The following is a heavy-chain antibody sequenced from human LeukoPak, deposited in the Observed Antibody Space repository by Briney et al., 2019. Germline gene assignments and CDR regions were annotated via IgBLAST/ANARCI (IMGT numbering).Heavy chain of an antibody. CDR1: GFTFNRYA. CDR2: ISYDGSNK. Sequence: PGGSLRLSCEASGFTFNRYAFHWVRQAPGKGLEWVALISYDGSNKYTADSVKGRFTISRDSSKNTLFLQMDSLRTEDTAMYYCARTDSSGYSFDYWGQGTLVTVSS. J-gene: IGHJ4*02. D-gene: IGHD3-22*01. V-gene: IGHV3-30*04. CDR3: ARTDSSGYSFDY.